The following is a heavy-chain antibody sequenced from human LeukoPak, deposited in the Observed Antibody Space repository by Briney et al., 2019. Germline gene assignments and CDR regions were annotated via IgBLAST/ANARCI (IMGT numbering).Heavy chain of an antibody. V-gene: IGHV3-23*01. J-gene: IGHJ6*03. CDR3: AKLVPASYSDYYYYMDV. CDR1: GFTFSSYA. D-gene: IGHD2-2*01. Sequence: GGSLRLSCAASGFTFSSYAMSWVRQAPGKGLEWVSAISGSGGSTYYADSVKGRFTISRDNSKNTLYLQMNGLRAEDTAVYYCAKLVPASYSDYYYYMDVWGKGTTVTVSS. CDR2: ISGSGGST.